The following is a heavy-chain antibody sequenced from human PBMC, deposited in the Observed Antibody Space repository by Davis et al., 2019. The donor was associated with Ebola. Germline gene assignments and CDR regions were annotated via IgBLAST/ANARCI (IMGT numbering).Heavy chain of an antibody. V-gene: IGHV3-33*01. Sequence: GESLKISCAASGFTFSSYGMHWVRQAPGKGLEWVAVIWYDGSNKYYADSVKGRFTISRDNSKNTLYLQMNSLRAEDTAVYYCAREGGITYCSGGSCYSDYYYGMDVWGQGTTVTVSS. CDR2: IWYDGSNK. CDR3: AREGGITYCSGGSCYSDYYYGMDV. D-gene: IGHD2-15*01. J-gene: IGHJ6*02. CDR1: GFTFSSYG.